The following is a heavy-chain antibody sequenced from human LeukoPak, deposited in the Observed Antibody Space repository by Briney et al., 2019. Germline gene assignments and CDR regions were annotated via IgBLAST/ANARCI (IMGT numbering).Heavy chain of an antibody. CDR2: ISSSDTV. V-gene: IGHV3-11*04. CDR1: GFTFSDYY. CDR3: ARDRAHIAAADPDTYYYYMDV. Sequence: GGSLRLSCAASGFTFSDYYMSWIRQAPGKGLEWVSYISSSDTVYYADSVKGRFTISRDNAKNSLYLQMNSLRAEDTAVYYCARDRAHIAAADPDTYYYYMDVWGKGTTVTVSS. J-gene: IGHJ6*03. D-gene: IGHD6-13*01.